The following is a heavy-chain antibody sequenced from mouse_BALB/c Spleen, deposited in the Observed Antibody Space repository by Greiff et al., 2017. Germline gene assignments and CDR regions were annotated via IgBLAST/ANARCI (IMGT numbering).Heavy chain of an antibody. CDR2: IYPGGGYT. D-gene: IGHD2-10*01. J-gene: IGHJ4*01. V-gene: IGHV1S22*01. CDR1: GYTFTSYW. Sequence: LQQPGSELVRPGASVKLSCKASGYTFTSYWMHWVKQRPGHGLEWIGDIYPGGGYTNYNEKFKGKATLTADTSSSTAYMQLSSLTSEDSAVYFCARWEAYYGNPYAMDYWGQGTSVTVSS. CDR3: ARWEAYYGNPYAMDY.